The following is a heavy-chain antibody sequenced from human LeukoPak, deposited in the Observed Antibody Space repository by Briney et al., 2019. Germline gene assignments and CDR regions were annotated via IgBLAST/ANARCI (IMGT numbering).Heavy chain of an antibody. V-gene: IGHV4-30-4*08. D-gene: IGHD1/OR15-1a*01. CDR1: GGSISSGDYY. CDR2: IYYSGST. CDR3: ARENIISFGPYYFDY. Sequence: PSETLSLTCTVSGGSISSGDYYWSWIRQPPGKGLEWIGYIYYSGSTYYNPSLKSRVTISVDTSKNQFSLKLSSVTAADTAVYYCARENIISFGPYYFDYWGQGTLVTVSS. J-gene: IGHJ4*02.